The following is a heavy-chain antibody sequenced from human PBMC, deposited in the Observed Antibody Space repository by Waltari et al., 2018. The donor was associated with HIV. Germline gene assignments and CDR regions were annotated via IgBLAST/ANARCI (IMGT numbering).Heavy chain of an antibody. D-gene: IGHD3-10*01. Sequence: EVQLVESGGGLVKPGGSLRLSCAASGFTFSSYSMNWVRQAPGKGLECVSAISRISSYKYHADSVKGRFTISRDNAKNSLYLQMNSLRAEDTAVYYCARDKDTMVRGVETRDYWGQGTLVTVSS. CDR3: ARDKDTMVRGVETRDY. CDR1: GFTFSSYS. V-gene: IGHV3-21*01. J-gene: IGHJ4*02. CDR2: ISRISSYK.